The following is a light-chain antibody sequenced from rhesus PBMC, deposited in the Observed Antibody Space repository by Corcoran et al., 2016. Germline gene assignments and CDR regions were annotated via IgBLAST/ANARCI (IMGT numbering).Light chain of an antibody. CDR2: GAS. Sequence: ETVMTQSPATLSLSLGERATLSCRASQRVSSSLAWYQQKPWKAPRLLIYGASSRATGIPDRFSGSGSGTDFTLPISSLEPEDVAVYYCLQHSNWWTFGQGPKVDIK. CDR1: QRVSSS. V-gene: IGKV3-24*01. CDR3: LQHSNWWT. J-gene: IGKJ1*01.